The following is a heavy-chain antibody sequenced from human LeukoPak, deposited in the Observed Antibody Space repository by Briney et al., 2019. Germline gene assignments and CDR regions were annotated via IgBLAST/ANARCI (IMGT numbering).Heavy chain of an antibody. CDR1: GYTFTSYD. D-gene: IGHD3-3*01. J-gene: IGHJ3*02. V-gene: IGHV1-8*03. CDR2: MNPNSGNT. CDR3: ARGRITIFRVVIYDAFDI. Sequence: GASVKVSCKASGYTFTSYDINWVRQATGQGLEWMGWMNPNSGNTGYAQKFQGRVTITRNTSISTAYMELSSLRSEDTAVYYCARGRITIFRVVIYDAFDIWGQGTMVTVSS.